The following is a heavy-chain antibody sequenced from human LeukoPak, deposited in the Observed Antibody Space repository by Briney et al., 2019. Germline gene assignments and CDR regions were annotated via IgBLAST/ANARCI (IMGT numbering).Heavy chain of an antibody. J-gene: IGHJ4*02. D-gene: IGHD3-3*01. CDR2: INFDGSST. V-gene: IGHV3-74*01. CDR3: ATDRGWRTSGYYLYYFEY. Sequence: GGSLRLSCAASGFTFSSHWMHWVRQAPGKGLVWVSRINFDGSSTSYADSVKGRFTISRDNAKNTLYPQMNSLRAEDTAVYYCATDRGWRTSGYYLYYFEYWGQGTLVTYSS. CDR1: GFTFSSHW.